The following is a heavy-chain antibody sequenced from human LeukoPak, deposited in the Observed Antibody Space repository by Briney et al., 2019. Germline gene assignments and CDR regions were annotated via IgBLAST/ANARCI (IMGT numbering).Heavy chain of an antibody. CDR1: GFTFSIYS. V-gene: IGHV3-21*01. CDR2: ISSSSSYI. J-gene: IGHJ4*02. D-gene: IGHD6-13*01. CDR3: ARGAWDSSTWIDY. Sequence: PGGSLRLSCAASGFTFSIYSMNWVRQAPGKGLEWVSSISSSSSYIYYADSVKGRFTISRDNAKNSLYLQMNSLRAEDTAVYYCARGAWDSSTWIDYWGQGTLVTVSS.